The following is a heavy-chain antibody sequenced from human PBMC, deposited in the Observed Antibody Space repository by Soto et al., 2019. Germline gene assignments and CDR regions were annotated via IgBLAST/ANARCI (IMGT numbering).Heavy chain of an antibody. CDR2: IIPIFGTA. D-gene: IGHD5-12*01. CDR1: GGTFSTYT. J-gene: IGHJ6*02. V-gene: IGHV1-69*12. Sequence: QVQLVQSGAEVKKPGSSVKVSCKASGGTFSTYTISWVRQAPGQGLEWMGGIIPIFGTANYAQKFQGRVTITADESTSTAYLELSSLRSEDTAVYYCATSYSGYDYHYYYGMDVWGQGTTVTVSS. CDR3: ATSYSGYDYHYYYGMDV.